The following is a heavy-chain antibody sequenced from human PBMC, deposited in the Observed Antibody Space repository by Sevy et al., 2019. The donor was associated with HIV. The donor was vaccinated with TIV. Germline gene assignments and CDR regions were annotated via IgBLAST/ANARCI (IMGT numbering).Heavy chain of an antibody. CDR1: GFTFSSYW. J-gene: IGHJ6*02. Sequence: GGSLRLSCAASGFTFSSYWMHWVRQAPGKGLVWVSGISADGSRTVYEDSVKGRFTISRDNAKNTLYLQMNSLRAEDTAVYYCAKNRGISAAGLLGGYYYYYGMDVWGQGTTVTVSS. CDR2: ISADGSRT. V-gene: IGHV3-74*01. D-gene: IGHD6-13*01. CDR3: AKNRGISAAGLLGGYYYYYGMDV.